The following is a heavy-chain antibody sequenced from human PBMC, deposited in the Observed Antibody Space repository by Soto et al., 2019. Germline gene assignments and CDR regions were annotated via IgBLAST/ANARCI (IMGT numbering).Heavy chain of an antibody. J-gene: IGHJ4*02. CDR2: ISYDGSHK. D-gene: IGHD6-13*01. Sequence: GGSLRLSCAASGFTFSSFAIHWVRQAPGKGLEWVSAISYDGSHKYYADSVKGRFTISRDNSKNTLYLQMSSLRPEDTAVYYCARDRRQQLVPLDYWGQGTLVTVYS. V-gene: IGHV3-30-3*01. CDR1: GFTFSSFA. CDR3: ARDRRQQLVPLDY.